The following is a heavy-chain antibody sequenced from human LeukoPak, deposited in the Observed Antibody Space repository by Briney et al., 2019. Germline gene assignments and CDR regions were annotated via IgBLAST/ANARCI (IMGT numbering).Heavy chain of an antibody. CDR3: ARDKDDAFDI. V-gene: IGHV3-48*01. J-gene: IGHJ3*02. CDR1: GFTFSSYW. CDR2: ISSSSSTI. Sequence: GGSLRLSCAASGFTFSSYWMSWVRQAPGKGLEWVSYISSSSSTIYYADSVKGRFTISRDNAKNSLYLQMNSLRAEDTAVYYCARDKDDAFDIWGQGTMVTVSS.